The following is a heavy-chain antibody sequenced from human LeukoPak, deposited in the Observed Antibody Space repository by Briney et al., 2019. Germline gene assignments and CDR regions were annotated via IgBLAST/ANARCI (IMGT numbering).Heavy chain of an antibody. J-gene: IGHJ4*02. CDR2: INPNSGGT. V-gene: IGHV1-2*02. CDR3: ARDRRVYYDSSGYSWWSFDY. D-gene: IGHD3-22*01. Sequence: ASVKVSCKASGYTFTGYYMHWVRQAPGQGLEWMGWINPNSGGTNSAQKFQGRVTRTRDTSISTAYMELSRLRSDDTAVYYCARDRRVYYDSSGYSWWSFDYWGQGTLVTVSS. CDR1: GYTFTGYY.